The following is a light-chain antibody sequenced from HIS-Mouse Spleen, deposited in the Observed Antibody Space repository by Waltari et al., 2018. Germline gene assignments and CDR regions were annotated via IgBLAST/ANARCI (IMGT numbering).Light chain of an antibody. CDR2: DVS. CDR1: SRDAGGYNY. V-gene: IGLV2-11*01. J-gene: IGLJ3*02. Sequence: QSALTQPRSVSGSPGQSVPIPCTGTSRDAGGYNYVSWYQQHPGKAPKLMIYDVSKRPSGVPDRFSGSKSGNTASLTISGLQAEDEADYYCCSYAGSYTWVFGGGTKLTVL. CDR3: CSYAGSYTWV.